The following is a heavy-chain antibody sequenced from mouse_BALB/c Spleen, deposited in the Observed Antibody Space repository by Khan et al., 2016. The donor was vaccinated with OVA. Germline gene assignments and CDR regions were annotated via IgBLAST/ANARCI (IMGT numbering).Heavy chain of an antibody. CDR2: INPTTDYT. J-gene: IGHJ3*01. D-gene: IGHD1-1*01. Sequence: QVQLQQSGAELAKPGASVKMSCKTSGYTFTNYWMHWVKQRPGQGLEWIGYINPTTDYTEFNKKFKEKATLTADKSSSTAYMQLTSLTSEASALYFCVNHGSSSAWFTYWGQGTLVTVSA. V-gene: IGHV1-7*01. CDR3: VNHGSSSAWFTY. CDR1: GYTFTNYW.